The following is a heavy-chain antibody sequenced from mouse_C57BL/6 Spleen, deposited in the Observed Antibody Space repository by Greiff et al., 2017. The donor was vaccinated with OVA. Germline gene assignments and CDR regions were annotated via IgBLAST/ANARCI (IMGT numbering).Heavy chain of an antibody. V-gene: IGHV5-6*01. CDR1: GFTFSSYG. Sequence: EVKVVESGGDLVKPGGSLKLSCAASGFTFSSYGMSWVRQTPDKRLEWVATISSGGSYTYYPDSVKGRFTISRDNAKNTLYLQMSSLKSEDTAMYYCARPGSNHFDYWGQGTTLTVSS. CDR2: ISSGGSYT. D-gene: IGHD1-1*01. J-gene: IGHJ2*01. CDR3: ARPGSNHFDY.